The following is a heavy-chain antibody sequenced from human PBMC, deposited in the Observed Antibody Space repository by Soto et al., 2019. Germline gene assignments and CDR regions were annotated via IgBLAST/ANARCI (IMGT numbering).Heavy chain of an antibody. J-gene: IGHJ6*02. CDR2: IIPIFGTA. Sequence: QVQLVQSGAEVKKPGSSVKVSCKASGGTFSSYAISWVRQAPGQGLEWMGGIIPIFGTANYAQKSQGRVTITADESTSTAYMELSSLRSEDTAVYYCASFRYCSSTSCYILEDGMDVWGQGTTVTVSS. D-gene: IGHD2-2*02. CDR3: ASFRYCSSTSCYILEDGMDV. V-gene: IGHV1-69*01. CDR1: GGTFSSYA.